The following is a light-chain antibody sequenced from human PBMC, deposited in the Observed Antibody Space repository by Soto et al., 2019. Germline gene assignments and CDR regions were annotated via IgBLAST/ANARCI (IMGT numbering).Light chain of an antibody. CDR3: QQYYNSFLT. CDR1: QSIINF. Sequence: DIQMTQSPSSLSASLGDRVTITCRASQSIINFLTWVQHKPGNAPKVLISAAYTLQSGVPPRFSGSESGTDFTLTSSSLQPEDSASYYCQQYYNSFLTVGGGTKVDIK. J-gene: IGKJ4*01. CDR2: AAY. V-gene: IGKV1-39*01.